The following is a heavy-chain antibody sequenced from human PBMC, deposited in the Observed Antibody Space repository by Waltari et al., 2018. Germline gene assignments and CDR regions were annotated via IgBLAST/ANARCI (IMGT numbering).Heavy chain of an antibody. D-gene: IGHD2-15*01. Sequence: QVQLQESGPGLVKPSGTLSLTCAVSGGSISSSNWWSWVRQPPGKGLEWIGEIYHSGSTNYNPSLKSRVTISVDKSKNQVSLKLSSVTAADTAVYYCARDLRECSGGSCHRGRYYYYGMDVWGQGTTVTVSS. CDR3: ARDLRECSGGSCHRGRYYYYGMDV. J-gene: IGHJ6*02. V-gene: IGHV4-4*02. CDR2: IYHSGST. CDR1: GGSISSSNW.